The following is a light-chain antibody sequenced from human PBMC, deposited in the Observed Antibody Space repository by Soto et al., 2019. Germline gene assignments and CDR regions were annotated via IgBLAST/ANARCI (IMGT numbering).Light chain of an antibody. CDR2: EGS. CDR3: CSCAGSSTVV. J-gene: IGLJ2*01. V-gene: IGLV2-23*01. Sequence: QSALTQPASVYGSPGQSITISCTGTSSDVGSYNLVSWYQQHPGKAPKLMIYEGSKRPSGVSNRFSGSKSGNTASLTISGLQAEDEADYYCCSCAGSSTVVFGGGTKLTVL. CDR1: SSDVGSYNL.